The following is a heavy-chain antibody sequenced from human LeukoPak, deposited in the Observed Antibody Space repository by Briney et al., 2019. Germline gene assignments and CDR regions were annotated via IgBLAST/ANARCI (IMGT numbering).Heavy chain of an antibody. CDR1: GASISGYF. CDR3: ARHSDGGAKLRLDY. J-gene: IGHJ4*02. D-gene: IGHD2-8*02. CDR2: IHYSGSA. V-gene: IGHV4-59*08. Sequence: SETLSLTCTVSGASISGYFWIWIRQPPGKGPEWIGFIHYSGSANYNPSLERRLTTSADTSKNQFSLKLSSVVAADTAVYYCARHSDGGAKLRLDYWGRGTLVTVSS.